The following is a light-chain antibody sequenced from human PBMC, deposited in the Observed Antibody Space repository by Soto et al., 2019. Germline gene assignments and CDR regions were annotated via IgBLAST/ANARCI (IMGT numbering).Light chain of an antibody. CDR3: GADHGSGSNFVYV. Sequence: QAVVTQPPSTSASLGASVTLTCTLSSGYSNYKVDWYQQRPGKGPRFVMRVGTGGIVGSKGDGIPDRFSVLGSGLNRYLTIKNIQEEDESDYLCGADHGSGSNFVYVFGTGTKVTVL. CDR2: VGTGGIVG. V-gene: IGLV9-49*01. J-gene: IGLJ1*01. CDR1: SGYSNYK.